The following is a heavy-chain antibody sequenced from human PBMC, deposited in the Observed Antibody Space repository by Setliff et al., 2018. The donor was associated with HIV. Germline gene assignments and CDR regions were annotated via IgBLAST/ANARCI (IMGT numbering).Heavy chain of an antibody. V-gene: IGHV3-11*04. Sequence: GGSLRLSCAASGFTFSDYYMSWIRQAPGKGLEWVSYISSSDTIYYADSVKGRFTIPRDNAKNSLYLQMNSLRAEDTVVYYCAKDYDILTGPDVFDIWGQGTMVTVSS. J-gene: IGHJ3*02. CDR2: ISSSDTI. CDR3: AKDYDILTGPDVFDI. D-gene: IGHD3-9*01. CDR1: GFTFSDYY.